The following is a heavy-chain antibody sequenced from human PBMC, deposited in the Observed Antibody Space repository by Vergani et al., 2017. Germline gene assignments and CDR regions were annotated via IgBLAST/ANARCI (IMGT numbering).Heavy chain of an antibody. CDR1: GYSIGSGFY. D-gene: IGHD2-21*01. CDR3: ARVLHTSYILGAFDI. V-gene: IGHV4-38-2*02. CDR2: IHNRGKT. J-gene: IGHJ3*02. Sequence: QVRLEESGPGLVKPSETLSLTCSVSGYSIGSGFYWAWIRQSPGEGLQWLTSIHNRGKTYHNPSLKSRVSVSLDTSKNRFSLNLTSVTATDTAVYYCARVLHTSYILGAFDIWGQGIKVTVSS.